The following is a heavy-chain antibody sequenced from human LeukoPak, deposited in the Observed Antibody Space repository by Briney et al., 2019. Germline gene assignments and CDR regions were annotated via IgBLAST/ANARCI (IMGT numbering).Heavy chain of an antibody. CDR1: GGSITNYF. CDR3: ARDRRHGGFGELLNPPFDY. V-gene: IGHV4-59*01. D-gene: IGHD3-10*01. Sequence: SETLSLTCTVSGGSITNYFWSWIRQPPGKGLEWIGFIYYNGSTNYNPSLESRVTISVDTSKSQFSLKLSSVTAADTAVYYCARDRRHGGFGELLNPPFDYWGQGTLVTVSS. J-gene: IGHJ4*02. CDR2: IYYNGST.